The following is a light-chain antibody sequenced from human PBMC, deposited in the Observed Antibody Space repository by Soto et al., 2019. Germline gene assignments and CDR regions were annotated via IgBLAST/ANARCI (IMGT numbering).Light chain of an antibody. Sequence: EIVLTQSPGTLSLSPGERATLSCRASQSVSSSYLAWYQQKPGQAPRLLIYDASIRAAGIPARFSGSGSGTDFTLTIRRLEPEDFAVYFCQHYVYPQWTFGPGTKVDIK. CDR1: QSVSSSY. J-gene: IGKJ1*01. CDR3: QHYVYPQWT. V-gene: IGKV3-20*01. CDR2: DAS.